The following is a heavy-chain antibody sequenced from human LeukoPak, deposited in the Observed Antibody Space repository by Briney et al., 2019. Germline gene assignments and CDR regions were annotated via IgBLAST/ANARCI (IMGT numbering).Heavy chain of an antibody. D-gene: IGHD3-22*01. CDR2: ITWNGRST. CDR1: GFTFDDYT. V-gene: IGHV3-43*01. J-gene: IGHJ4*02. Sequence: PGGSLRLSCAASGFTFDDYTMHWVRQAPGKGLEWVSLITWNGRSTYYADSVKGRFTISRDNGTNSLYLQMNSLKTEDTALYYCAKESTMIVGGQYFDSWGRGTLVTVSS. CDR3: AKESTMIVGGQYFDS.